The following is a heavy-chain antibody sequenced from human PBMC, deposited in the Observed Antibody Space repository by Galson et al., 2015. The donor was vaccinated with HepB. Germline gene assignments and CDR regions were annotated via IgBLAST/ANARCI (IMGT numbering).Heavy chain of an antibody. CDR1: GASSTDYY. CDR3: PYFFGSGSFFMDV. Sequence: SETLSLTCAVYGASSTDYYWNWIRQPPGKGPEWIGEINHSGIPKYNPSLRSRLTISIDRSKKQFSLKLKSVTAADTAVYYCPYFFGSGSFFMDVWGQGTAVTVSS. D-gene: IGHD3-10*01. V-gene: IGHV4-34*01. CDR2: INHSGIP. J-gene: IGHJ6*02.